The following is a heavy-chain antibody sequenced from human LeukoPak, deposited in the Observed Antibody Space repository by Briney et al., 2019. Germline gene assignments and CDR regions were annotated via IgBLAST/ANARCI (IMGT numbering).Heavy chain of an antibody. CDR3: ARGRRWLQFDAFDI. Sequence: SETLSLTCTVSGGSISSYYLSWIRQPAGKGLEWIGRIYPGGNTYKPSLKSRVTMSIDTSKNQLSLKLSSVTAADTAVYYCARGRRWLQFDAFDIWGQGTMVTVSS. D-gene: IGHD5-24*01. J-gene: IGHJ3*02. V-gene: IGHV4-4*07. CDR1: GGSISSYY. CDR2: IYPGGNT.